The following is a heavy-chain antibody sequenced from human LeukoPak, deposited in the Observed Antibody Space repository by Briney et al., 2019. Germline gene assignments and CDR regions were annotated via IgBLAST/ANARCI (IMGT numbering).Heavy chain of an antibody. V-gene: IGHV1-69*05. D-gene: IGHD3-16*01. CDR2: IIPIFGTA. CDR1: GGTFSSYA. J-gene: IGHJ3*02. CDR3: ARGGGGDAFDI. Sequence: GASVNVSCKASGGTFSSYAISWVRQAPGQGLEWMGGIIPIFGTANYAQKFQGRVTITTDESTSTAYMELSSLRSEDTAVHYCARGGGGDAFDIWGQGTMVTVSS.